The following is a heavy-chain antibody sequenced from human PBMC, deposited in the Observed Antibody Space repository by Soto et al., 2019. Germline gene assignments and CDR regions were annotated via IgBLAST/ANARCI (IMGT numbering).Heavy chain of an antibody. V-gene: IGHV1-46*03. J-gene: IGHJ5*02. Sequence: ASVKVSCKASEYTFASYYMQWVRQAPGQGLEWMGIINPSSGSTSYAQKFQGRVTMTRDTSTSTVYMELSSLRSEDTAVFYWARVLGYSSGLGHNWFDPWGQGTLVTVSS. CDR3: ARVLGYSSGLGHNWFDP. D-gene: IGHD6-19*01. CDR2: INPSSGST. CDR1: EYTFASYY.